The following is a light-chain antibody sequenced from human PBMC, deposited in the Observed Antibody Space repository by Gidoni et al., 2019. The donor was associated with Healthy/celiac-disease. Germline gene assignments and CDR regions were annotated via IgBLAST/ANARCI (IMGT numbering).Light chain of an antibody. CDR2: GAS. Sequence: EIVLTPSPGTLSLSPGERATLSCRASQSVSSSYLAWYQQKPGQAPRLLIYGASSRATGLPDRFSGSGSGTDFTLTISRLEPEDFAVYYCQQYGSSRTFGQGTKVEIK. J-gene: IGKJ1*01. V-gene: IGKV3-20*01. CDR1: QSVSSSY. CDR3: QQYGSSRT.